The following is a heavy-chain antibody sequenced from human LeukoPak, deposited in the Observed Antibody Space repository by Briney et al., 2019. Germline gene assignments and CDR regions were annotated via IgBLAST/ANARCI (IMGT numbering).Heavy chain of an antibody. CDR1: GFTFSSYG. Sequence: SGGSLRLSCVGSGFTFSSYGIHWVRQLPGKGPEWVAIISYDGSSEFYADSVKGRFKISRDNAKNSLYLQMNTLRPEDTAIYYCAREGGSGWYSGWFDPWGQGTLVTVSS. CDR2: ISYDGSSE. CDR3: AREGGSGWYSGWFDP. J-gene: IGHJ5*02. D-gene: IGHD6-19*01. V-gene: IGHV3-30*03.